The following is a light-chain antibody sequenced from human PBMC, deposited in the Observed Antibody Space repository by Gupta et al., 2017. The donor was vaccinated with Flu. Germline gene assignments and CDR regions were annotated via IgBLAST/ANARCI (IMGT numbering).Light chain of an antibody. CDR3: QAWDSSTPYV. CDR2: QDS. V-gene: IGLV3-1*01. Sequence: SYELAQPPSVSVSPGQTAGIPCSGDKLGDNYACWYQQKPGQSPVLVIYQDSKRPSGIPERFSGSNSGNTATLTISGTQAMDEADYYCQAWDSSTPYVFGTGTKVTVL. J-gene: IGLJ1*01. CDR1: KLGDNY.